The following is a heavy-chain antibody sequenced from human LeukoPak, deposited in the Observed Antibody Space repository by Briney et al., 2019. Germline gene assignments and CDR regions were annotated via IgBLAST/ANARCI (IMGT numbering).Heavy chain of an antibody. J-gene: IGHJ4*02. Sequence: SETLSLTCAVYGGSFSGYYWSWIRQPPGKGLEWIGEINHSGSTNYNPSLKSRVTISVDTSKNQFSLKLSSVTAADTAVYYCARLITFGGVRVGYIDYWGQGTLVTVSS. CDR1: GGSFSGYY. CDR3: ARLITFGGVRVGYIDY. CDR2: INHSGST. V-gene: IGHV4-34*01. D-gene: IGHD3-16*01.